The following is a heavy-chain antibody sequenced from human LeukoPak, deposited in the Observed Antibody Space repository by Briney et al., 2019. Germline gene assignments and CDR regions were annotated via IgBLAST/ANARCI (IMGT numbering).Heavy chain of an antibody. V-gene: IGHV3-21*01. CDR3: ARDGYGDYAPDY. D-gene: IGHD4-17*01. J-gene: IGHJ4*02. CDR2: ISSSSSYI. CDR1: GFTFITYS. Sequence: GGSLRLSCAASGFTFITYSMNWVRQAPGKRLEWVSSISSSSSYIYYADSVKGRFTISRDNAKNSLYLQMNSLRAEDTAVYYCARDGYGDYAPDYWGQGTLVTVSS.